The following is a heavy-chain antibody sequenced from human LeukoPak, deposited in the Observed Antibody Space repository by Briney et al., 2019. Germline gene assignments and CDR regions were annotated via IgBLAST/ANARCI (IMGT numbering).Heavy chain of an antibody. J-gene: IGHJ5*02. CDR2: IYYSGST. CDR3: AREEVAAAGSATWFDP. V-gene: IGHV4-30-4*01. D-gene: IGHD6-13*01. CDR1: GGSISSGDYY. Sequence: SETLSLTCTVSGGSISSGDYYWSWIRQPPGKGLEWIGYIYYSGSTYYNPSLKSRVTISVDTSKNQFSLKLSSVTAADTAVYYCAREEVAAAGSATWFDPWGQGTLVTVSS.